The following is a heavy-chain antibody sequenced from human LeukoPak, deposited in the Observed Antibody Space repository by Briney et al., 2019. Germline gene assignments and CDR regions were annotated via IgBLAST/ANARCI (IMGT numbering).Heavy chain of an antibody. D-gene: IGHD5-12*01. CDR3: AKGGGYAPLDY. CDR2: INGDGSDT. CDR1: GFTFSSSA. V-gene: IGHV3-23*01. J-gene: IGHJ4*02. Sequence: PGGSLRLSCAASGFTFSSSAMTWVRHTPGKGLEWVSAINGDGSDTIYTDSVKDRFTVSRDNSKNTLYLQMQSLGAEDTAVYYCAKGGGYAPLDYWGQGTLVSVSS.